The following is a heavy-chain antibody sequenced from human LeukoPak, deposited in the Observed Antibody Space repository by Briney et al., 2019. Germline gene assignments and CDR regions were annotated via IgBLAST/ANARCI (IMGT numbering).Heavy chain of an antibody. Sequence: SGPTLLKPTQTLTLTCAFSGFSLSLINSGVGVGWIRQPPGKALECLALIYWDEDMSYSPALKSRLTITKDTSKNQVVLTMTNMDPVDTATYYCARRQAYGDYNYWGQGTLVTVSS. CDR1: GFSLSLINSGVG. CDR3: ARRQAYGDYNY. J-gene: IGHJ4*02. D-gene: IGHD4-17*01. V-gene: IGHV2-5*02. CDR2: IYWDEDM.